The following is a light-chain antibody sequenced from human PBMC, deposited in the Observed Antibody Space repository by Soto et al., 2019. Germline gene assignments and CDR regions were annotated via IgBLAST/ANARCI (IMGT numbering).Light chain of an antibody. CDR3: QQANSFPWT. J-gene: IGKJ1*01. Sequence: DIQMTQSPSSVSASVGDRVTITCRASQGISSSLAWYQQKPGKAPKLLVYIASNLQSGVPSRFSGSGSGTDFTLTIRSLPPEDVATYLCQQANSFPWTFGQGAKGEI. V-gene: IGKV1-12*01. CDR1: QGISSS. CDR2: IAS.